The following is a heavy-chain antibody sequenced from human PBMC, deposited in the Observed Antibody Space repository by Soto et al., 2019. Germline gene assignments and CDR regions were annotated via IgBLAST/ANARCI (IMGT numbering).Heavy chain of an antibody. CDR2: IRSKAYGGTT. D-gene: IGHD6-13*01. CDR3: TREWYSSSWYPPLNWFDP. V-gene: IGHV3-49*03. J-gene: IGHJ5*02. Sequence: GGSLRLSCTASGFTFGDYAMSWFRQAPGKGLEWVGFIRSKAYGGTTEYAASVKGRFTISRDDSKSIAYLQMNSLKTEDTAVYYCTREWYSSSWYPPLNWFDPWGQGTLVTVSS. CDR1: GFTFGDYA.